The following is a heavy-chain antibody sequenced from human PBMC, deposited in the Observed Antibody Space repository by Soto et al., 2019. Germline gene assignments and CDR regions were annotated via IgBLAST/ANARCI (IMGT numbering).Heavy chain of an antibody. J-gene: IGHJ4*02. CDR1: GFSVSAYT. Sequence: QVPLVESGGGVVQPGRSLRHSCAASGFSVSAYTVHWVRQAPGKGLEWVAVISSDGNHKYYTDSVKGRFAISRDTSTNTVFLQMSSLGPEDTAVYYCARWEQPLFDYWGQGTLVTVSS. V-gene: IGHV3-30*09. CDR3: ARWEQPLFDY. D-gene: IGHD1-1*01. CDR2: ISSDGNHK.